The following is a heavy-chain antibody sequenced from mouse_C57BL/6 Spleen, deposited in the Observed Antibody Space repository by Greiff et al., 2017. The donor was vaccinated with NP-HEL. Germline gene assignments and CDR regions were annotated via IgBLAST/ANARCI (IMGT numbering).Heavy chain of an antibody. CDR2: ISYDGSN. Sequence: EVQRVESGPGLVKPSPSLSLTCSVTGYSITSGYYWNWIRQFPGNKLEWMGYISYDGSNNYNPSLKNRISITRDTSKNQFFLKLNSVTTEDTATYYCARGRDFDYWGQGTTLTVSS. CDR1: GYSITSGYY. J-gene: IGHJ2*01. V-gene: IGHV3-6*01. CDR3: ARGRDFDY.